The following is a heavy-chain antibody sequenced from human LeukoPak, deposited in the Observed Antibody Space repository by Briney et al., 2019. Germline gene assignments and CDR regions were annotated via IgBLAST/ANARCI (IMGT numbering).Heavy chain of an antibody. CDR3: ARGGYETGPDY. J-gene: IGHJ4*02. Sequence: PGGSLRLSCAASGFTFSSYSMNWVRQAPGKGLEWVSNISSSSSTIYYADSVKGRFTISRDNAKNSLYLQMNSLRAEDTAVYYCARGGYETGPDYWGQGTLVTVSS. D-gene: IGHD5-12*01. CDR2: ISSSSSTI. V-gene: IGHV3-48*04. CDR1: GFTFSSYS.